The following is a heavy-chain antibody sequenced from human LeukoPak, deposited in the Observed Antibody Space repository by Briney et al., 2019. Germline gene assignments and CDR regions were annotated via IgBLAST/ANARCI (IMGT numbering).Heavy chain of an antibody. Sequence: SETLSLTCTVSGGSISSSSYYWSWIRQPPGKGLEWIGEINDSGSSNYIPSLKSRVTISVDRSKNQFSLWLSSVTAADTAMYYCARLMLVGATTRIYYYYYMDVWGKGTTVTISS. CDR2: INDSGSS. J-gene: IGHJ6*03. CDR1: GGSISSSSYY. CDR3: ARLMLVGATTRIYYYYYMDV. D-gene: IGHD1-26*01. V-gene: IGHV4-39*07.